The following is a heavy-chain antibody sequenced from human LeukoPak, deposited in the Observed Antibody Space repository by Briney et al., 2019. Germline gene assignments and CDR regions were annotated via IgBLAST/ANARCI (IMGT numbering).Heavy chain of an antibody. CDR3: ARIDSSGYASVY. J-gene: IGHJ4*02. CDR1: GFTFSTYW. V-gene: IGHV3-74*01. CDR2: ITSDGRTT. Sequence: GGSLRLSCAASGFTFSTYWMHWVRQAPGKGLAWVSRITSDGRTTTYADSVKGRFTISRDNAKNTLFLQVNSLRAEDTAVYYCARIDSSGYASVYWGQGTLVTVSS. D-gene: IGHD3-22*01.